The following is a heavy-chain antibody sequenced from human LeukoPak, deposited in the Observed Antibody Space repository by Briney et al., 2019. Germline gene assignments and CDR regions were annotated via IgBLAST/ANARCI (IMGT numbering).Heavy chain of an antibody. CDR3: AREIPAAGTVAFDY. CDR2: ISAYNGNT. Sequence: ASVKVSCKASGYTCTSYGISWVRQAPGQGLEWMGWISAYNGNTNYAQKLQDRVTMTTDTSTSTAYMELRSLRSDDTAVYYCAREIPAAGTVAFDYWGQGTLVTVSS. CDR1: GYTCTSYG. J-gene: IGHJ4*02. D-gene: IGHD6-13*01. V-gene: IGHV1-18*01.